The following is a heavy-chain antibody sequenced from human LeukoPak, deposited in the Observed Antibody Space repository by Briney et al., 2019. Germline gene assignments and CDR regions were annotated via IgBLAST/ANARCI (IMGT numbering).Heavy chain of an antibody. D-gene: IGHD3-10*01. CDR2: IRYDGSNK. CDR1: GFTFSTYS. J-gene: IGHJ6*03. CDR3: AKDRGTMVRGVPGYMDV. Sequence: GGSLRLSCAASGFTFSTYSMNWVRQAPGKGLEWVAFIRYDGSNKYYADSVKGRFTISRDNSKNTLYLQMNSLRAEDTAVYYCAKDRGTMVRGVPGYMDVWGKGTTVTISS. V-gene: IGHV3-30*02.